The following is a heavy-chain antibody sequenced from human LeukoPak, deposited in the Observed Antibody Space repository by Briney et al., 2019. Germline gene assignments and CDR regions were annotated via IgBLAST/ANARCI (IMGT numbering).Heavy chain of an antibody. J-gene: IGHJ4*02. CDR3: AKKGGGYIWGSYRYFDY. CDR1: GFTFSSYA. V-gene: IGHV3-23*01. D-gene: IGHD3-16*02. CDR2: ISGGGGYS. Sequence: GVSLRLSCAASGFTFSSYAMSWVRQAPGKGLEWVSAISGGGGYSYYADSVKGRFTISRDYSKNTLYLQMNSPRAEDTAVYYCAKKGGGYIWGSYRYFDYWGQGTLVTVSS.